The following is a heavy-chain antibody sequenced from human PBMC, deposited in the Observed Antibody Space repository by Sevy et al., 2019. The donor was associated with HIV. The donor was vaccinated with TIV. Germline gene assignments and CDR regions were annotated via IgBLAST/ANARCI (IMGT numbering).Heavy chain of an antibody. CDR1: GGSISGSY. D-gene: IGHD6-13*01. V-gene: IGHV4-4*07. Sequence: SETLSLTCTVSGGSISGSYWSWIRQSAGKGLEWIGRIYPSGNTNYNPSLKSRVTMSLDTSKNHFSLKLTSVTAADTAAYYCAGEDSSTWCFDFWGQGTLVTVSS. CDR3: AGEDSSTWCFDF. J-gene: IGHJ4*02. CDR2: IYPSGNT.